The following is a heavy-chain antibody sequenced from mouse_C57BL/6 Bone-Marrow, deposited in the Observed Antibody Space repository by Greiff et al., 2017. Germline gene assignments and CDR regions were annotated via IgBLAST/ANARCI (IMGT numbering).Heavy chain of an antibody. V-gene: IGHV10-1*01. CDR2: IRSKSNNYAT. CDR1: GFSFNTYA. J-gene: IGHJ4*01. Sequence: EVQLQESGGGLVQPKGSLKLSCAASGFSFNTYAMNWVRQAPGKGLEWVARIRSKSNNYATYYADSVKDRFTISRDDSESMLYLQMNNLKTEDTAMYYCVRLTYYYAMDDWGQGTSVTVSS. CDR3: VRLTYYYAMDD. D-gene: IGHD1-1*01.